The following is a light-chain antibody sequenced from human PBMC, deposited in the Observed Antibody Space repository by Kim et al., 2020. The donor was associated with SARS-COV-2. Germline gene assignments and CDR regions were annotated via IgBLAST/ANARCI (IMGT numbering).Light chain of an antibody. J-gene: IGLJ1*01. Sequence: SSVLTQDPAVSMALGQTVKITCQGDSLRRYYASWYQQKPGQAPILVIYGRNNRPSGIPDRFPGSSSVNTASLTITGAPAEAEADYYCNSRDSTGKRWVFG. CDR1: SLRRYY. CDR2: GRN. CDR3: NSRDSTGKRWV. V-gene: IGLV3-19*01.